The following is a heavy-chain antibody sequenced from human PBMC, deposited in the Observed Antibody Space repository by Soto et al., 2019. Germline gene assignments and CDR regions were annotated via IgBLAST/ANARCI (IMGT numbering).Heavy chain of an antibody. CDR1: GFTFSGYG. CDR3: ATDGYNYGPPSYYFEY. CDR2: ILYDVSNK. D-gene: IGHD5-18*01. V-gene: IGHV3-30*03. J-gene: IGHJ4*02. Sequence: LRLSCAASGFTFSGYGMHWVRQAPGKGLEWVAVILYDVSNKYYADSVKGRFTISRDNSKNTLYLQMNSLRTEDTAVYYCATDGYNYGPPSYYFEYWGRGTLVTVSS.